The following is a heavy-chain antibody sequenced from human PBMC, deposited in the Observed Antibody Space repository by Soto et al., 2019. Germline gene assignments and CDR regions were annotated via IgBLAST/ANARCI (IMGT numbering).Heavy chain of an antibody. V-gene: IGHV4-34*01. CDR3: ARGREIFGAVTPFEY. CDR1: GAPFSGYY. Sequence: SETLSLTCAVYGAPFSGYYWTWIRQPPGKGLEWIGEINHTGSTKYNPSLKSRVTISLDTSTNQFSLSLRSVTAADTAVYYCARGREIFGAVTPFEYWGQGTQVTVSS. D-gene: IGHD3-3*01. CDR2: INHTGST. J-gene: IGHJ4*02.